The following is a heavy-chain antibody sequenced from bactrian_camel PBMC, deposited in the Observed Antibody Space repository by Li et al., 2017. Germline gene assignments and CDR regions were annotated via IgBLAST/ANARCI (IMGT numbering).Heavy chain of an antibody. CDR2: ISDAGDTT. CDR3: AATAEHCYSRAFLLASHFTY. Sequence: HVQLVESGGGAVQSGGSLRLSCVESGPVYRHNYMAWFRTVTGTEREGVAAISDAGDTTYYGDFVKGRFTVSHDNAKNTVYLQMNNLRFEDTAVYYCAATAEHCYSRAFLLASHFTYWGQGTQVTVS. CDR1: GPVYRHNY. V-gene: IGHV3S54*01. J-gene: IGHJ4*01. D-gene: IGHD2*01.